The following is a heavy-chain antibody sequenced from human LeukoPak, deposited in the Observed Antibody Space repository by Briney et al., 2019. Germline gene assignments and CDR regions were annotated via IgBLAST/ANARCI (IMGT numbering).Heavy chain of an antibody. CDR3: TTRSGDFWSGFVN. CDR2: FDPEEAKM. V-gene: IGHV1-24*01. CDR1: GNSLSELS. Sequence: ASVTVSCKVSGNSLSELSIQWVRQAPGKGLECMGGFDPEEAKMVYAQNFQGRVTITEDTSTQTAYMELSGLTSDDTAVYYCTTRSGDFWSGFVNWGQRSLVTVSS. J-gene: IGHJ4*02. D-gene: IGHD3-3*01.